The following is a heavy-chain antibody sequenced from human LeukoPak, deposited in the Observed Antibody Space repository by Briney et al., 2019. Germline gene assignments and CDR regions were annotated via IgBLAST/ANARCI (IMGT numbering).Heavy chain of an antibody. CDR3: AKARDGYNLVPFDY. D-gene: IGHD5-24*01. Sequence: GGSLRLSCAASGFTFSSYAMSWVRQAPGKGLEWAAFIRYDGSNKYYADSVKGRFTVSRDNSKNTLYLQMNSLRAEDTAVYYCAKARDGYNLVPFDYWGQGTLVTVSS. J-gene: IGHJ4*02. CDR1: GFTFSSYA. V-gene: IGHV3-30*02. CDR2: IRYDGSNK.